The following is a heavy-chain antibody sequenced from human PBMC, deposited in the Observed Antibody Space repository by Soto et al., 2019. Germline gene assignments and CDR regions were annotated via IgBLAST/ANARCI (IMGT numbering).Heavy chain of an antibody. J-gene: IGHJ4*02. D-gene: IGHD6-6*01. CDR2: ISGSGGST. Sequence: HPGGSLRLSCAASGFTFSSYAMSWVRQAPGKGLEWVSAISGSGGSTYYADSVKGRFTISSDNSKNTLYLQMYRLIAEDTAVYYCAKDRAPWSSSADSDYWGQGTQVTVSS. V-gene: IGHV3-23*01. CDR1: GFTFSSYA. CDR3: AKDRAPWSSSADSDY.